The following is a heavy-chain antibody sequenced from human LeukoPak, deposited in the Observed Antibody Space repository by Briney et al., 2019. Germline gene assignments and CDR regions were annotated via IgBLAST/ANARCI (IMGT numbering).Heavy chain of an antibody. CDR2: IYHSGSS. CDR3: ARVDYAYGARYFDY. CDR1: GGSISSGDYY. D-gene: IGHD3-16*01. Sequence: SQTLSLTCTVSGGSISSGDYYWSWIRQQPGKGLEWIGYIYHSGSSYYNPSLKSRVSMSVDTSKNQFSLMLSSVTAADTAVYYCARVDYAYGARYFDYWGQGILVTVSS. J-gene: IGHJ4*02. V-gene: IGHV4-31*03.